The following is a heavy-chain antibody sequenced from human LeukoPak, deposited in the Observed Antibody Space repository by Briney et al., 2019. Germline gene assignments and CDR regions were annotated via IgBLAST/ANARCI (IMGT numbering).Heavy chain of an antibody. CDR3: AKSGQLWLSSHDY. Sequence: PGGSLRPSCAASGFTFSTYGMHWVRQAPGKGLEWVAVISYDGSNEYYADSVKGRFTISRDNSKSTLYLQMNSLRPEDTAVYYCAKSGQLWLSSHDYWGQGTLVTVSS. J-gene: IGHJ4*02. V-gene: IGHV3-30*18. CDR1: GFTFSTYG. CDR2: ISYDGSNE. D-gene: IGHD3-10*01.